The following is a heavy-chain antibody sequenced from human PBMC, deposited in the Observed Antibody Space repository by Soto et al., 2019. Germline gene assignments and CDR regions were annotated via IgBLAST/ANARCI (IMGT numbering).Heavy chain of an antibody. D-gene: IGHD2-15*01. V-gene: IGHV4-59*08. J-gene: IGHJ1*01. CDR2: IYYSGST. CDR3: ARLRCSGGSCYSADFQH. Sequence: QVQLQESGPGLVKPSETLSLTCTVSGGSISSYYWSWIRQPPGKGLEWIGYIYYSGSTNYNPSLKRRVTISVDTSKNQCSLKLSSVTAADTAGYYCARLRCSGGSCYSADFQHWGQGTLGTVSS. CDR1: GGSISSYY.